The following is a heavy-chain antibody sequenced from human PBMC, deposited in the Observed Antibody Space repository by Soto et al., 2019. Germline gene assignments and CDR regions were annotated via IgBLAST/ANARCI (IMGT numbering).Heavy chain of an antibody. CDR1: GFTFSSYG. CDR2: IWYDGSNK. CDR3: AREHLRGDVFDI. Sequence: PGGSLRLSCAASGFTFSSYGMHWVRQAPGKGLEWVAVIWYDGSNKYYADSVKGRFTISRDNSKNTLYLQMNSLRAEDTAVYYCAREHLRGDVFDIWGQGTMVTVSS. V-gene: IGHV3-33*01. D-gene: IGHD3-10*01. J-gene: IGHJ3*02.